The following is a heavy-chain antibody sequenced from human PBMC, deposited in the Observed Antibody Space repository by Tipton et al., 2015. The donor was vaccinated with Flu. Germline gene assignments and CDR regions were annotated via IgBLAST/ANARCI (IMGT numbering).Heavy chain of an antibody. Sequence: SLRLSCAASGFTFSSYAMHWVRQAPGKGLEWVAVISYDGSNKYYADSVKGRFTISGDNSKNTLYLQMNSLRAEDTAVYYCAREGGLGAFDIWGQGTMVTVSS. CDR3: AREGGLGAFDI. D-gene: IGHD3-16*01. V-gene: IGHV3-30*04. CDR1: GFTFSSYA. CDR2: ISYDGSNK. J-gene: IGHJ3*02.